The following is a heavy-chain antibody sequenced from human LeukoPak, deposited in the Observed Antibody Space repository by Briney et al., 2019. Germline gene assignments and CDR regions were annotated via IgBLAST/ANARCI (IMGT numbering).Heavy chain of an antibody. CDR2: ISSSGSTI. V-gene: IGHV3-48*03. J-gene: IGHJ6*03. D-gene: IGHD3-10*01. Sequence: GGSLRLSCAASGFTFSSYEMNWVRQAPGKGLEWVSYISSSGSTIYYADSVKGRFTISRDKAKNSLYLQMNSLRAEDTAVYYCARDGGITLVRGVILKGDYYYYYMDVWGKGTTVTVSS. CDR1: GFTFSSYE. CDR3: ARDGGITLVRGVILKGDYYYYYMDV.